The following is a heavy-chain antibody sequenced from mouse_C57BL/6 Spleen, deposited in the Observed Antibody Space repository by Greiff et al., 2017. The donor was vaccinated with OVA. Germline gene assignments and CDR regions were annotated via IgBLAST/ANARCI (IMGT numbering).Heavy chain of an antibody. CDR1: GFTFSSYA. D-gene: IGHD2-3*01. CDR2: ISDGGSYT. V-gene: IGHV5-4*03. J-gene: IGHJ2*01. Sequence: EVKLVESGGGLVKPGGSLKLSCAASGFTFSSYAMSWVRQTPEKRLEWVATISDGGSYTYYPDNVKGRFTISRDNAKNNLYLQMSHLKSEDTAMYYCARANDGYFFDYWGQGTTLTVSS. CDR3: ARANDGYFFDY.